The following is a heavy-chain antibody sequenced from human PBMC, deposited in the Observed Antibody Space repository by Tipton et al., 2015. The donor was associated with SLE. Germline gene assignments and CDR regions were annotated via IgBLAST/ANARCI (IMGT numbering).Heavy chain of an antibody. D-gene: IGHD6-13*01. J-gene: IGHJ3*02. CDR3: ARGQAAAGGYAFGI. CDR1: GGSISSHY. CDR2: IYYSGST. V-gene: IGHV4-59*11. Sequence: LRLSCTVSGGSISSHYWSWIRQPPGKGLEWIGYIYYSGSTNYNPSLKSRVTISVDTSKNQFSLKLSSVTAADTAVYYCARGQAAAGGYAFGIWGQGTMVTVSS.